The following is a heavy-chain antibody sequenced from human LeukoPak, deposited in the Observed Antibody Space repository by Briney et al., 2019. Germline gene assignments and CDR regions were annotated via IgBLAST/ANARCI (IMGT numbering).Heavy chain of an antibody. CDR3: AKKGILRLGELSFFDY. J-gene: IGHJ4*02. V-gene: IGHV3-23*01. CDR1: GYSFTSYW. CDR2: ISGSGGST. D-gene: IGHD3-16*02. Sequence: HAGESLKISCKGSGYSFTSYWIGWVRQAPGKGLEWVSVISGSGGSTYYADSVKGRFTISRDNSKNTLYLQMNSLRAEDTAVYYCAKKGILRLGELSFFDYWGQGTLVTVSS.